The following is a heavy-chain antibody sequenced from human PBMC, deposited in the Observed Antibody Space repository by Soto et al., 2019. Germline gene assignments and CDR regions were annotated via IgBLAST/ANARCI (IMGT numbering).Heavy chain of an antibody. J-gene: IGHJ4*02. CDR3: ARDPPPPDY. V-gene: IGHV1-18*01. CDR2: ISAYNGNT. CDR1: GYTFTNFG. Sequence: ASVKVSCKTSGYTFTNFGLSWVRQAPGQGLEWMGWISAYNGNTNYAQNLQGRVTMTTDTSTSTAYMELRSLRSDDKAVYYCARDPPPPDYWGQGTLVTVSS.